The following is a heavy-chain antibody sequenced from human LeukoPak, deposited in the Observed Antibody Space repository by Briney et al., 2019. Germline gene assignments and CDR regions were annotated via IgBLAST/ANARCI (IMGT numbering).Heavy chain of an antibody. J-gene: IGHJ4*02. D-gene: IGHD6-19*01. V-gene: IGHV3-30*18. CDR1: GFTFSSYG. CDR3: AKDHGSGWPVNDY. Sequence: GGSLRLSCAASGFTFSSYGMHWVRQAPGKGLEWVAVISYDGSNKYYADSVKGRFTISRDNSKNTLYLQMNSLRAEDTAVYYCAKDHGSGWPVNDYWGQGTLVTVSS. CDR2: ISYDGSNK.